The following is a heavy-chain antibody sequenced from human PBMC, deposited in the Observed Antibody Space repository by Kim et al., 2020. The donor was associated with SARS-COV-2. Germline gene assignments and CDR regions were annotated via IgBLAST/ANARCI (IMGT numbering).Heavy chain of an antibody. CDR1: GYSFTSYW. CDR3: ARLGYYDYYYYGMDV. D-gene: IGHD3-3*01. Sequence: GESLKISCKGSGYSFTSYWISWVRQMPGKGLEWMGRIDPSDSYTNYSPSFQGHVTISADKSISTAYLQWSSLKASDTAMYYCARLGYYDYYYYGMDVWGQGTTVTVSS. J-gene: IGHJ6*02. CDR2: IDPSDSYT. V-gene: IGHV5-10-1*01.